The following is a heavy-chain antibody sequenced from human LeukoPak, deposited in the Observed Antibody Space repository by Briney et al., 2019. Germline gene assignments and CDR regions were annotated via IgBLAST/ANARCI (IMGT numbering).Heavy chain of an antibody. CDR1: GFTFSTYW. J-gene: IGHJ4*02. Sequence: GGSLRLSCAASGFTFSTYWMTWVRQAPGKGLEWVANINQDGTEKNYVDSVKGRFTISRDNAKNSLYLQMNSLRAEDTAVYYCARNMGDYWGQGTLVTVSS. CDR3: ARNMGDY. V-gene: IGHV3-7*04. D-gene: IGHD2/OR15-2a*01. CDR2: INQDGTEK.